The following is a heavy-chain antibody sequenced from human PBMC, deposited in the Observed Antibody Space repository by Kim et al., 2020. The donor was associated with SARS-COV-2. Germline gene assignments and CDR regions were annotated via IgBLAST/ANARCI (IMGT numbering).Heavy chain of an antibody. V-gene: IGHV3-53*01. J-gene: IGHJ4*02. D-gene: IGHD3-16*01. CDR3: SLGSTGDY. CDR2: IYSGASA. CDR1: GFIVSSNY. Sequence: GGSLRLSCAVSGFIVSSNYMSWVRQAPGKGLEWVSVIYSGASAYYADSRKGGYTISRDNSKNTPYLQMNSLRAEDTAGYYCSLGSTGDYWGQGTLVTVSS.